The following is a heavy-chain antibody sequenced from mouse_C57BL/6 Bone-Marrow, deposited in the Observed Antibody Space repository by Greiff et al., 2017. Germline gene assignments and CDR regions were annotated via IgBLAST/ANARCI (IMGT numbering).Heavy chain of an antibody. CDR2: IYPSDSET. Sequence: QVQLQQSGAELVRPGSSVKLSCKASGYTFTSYWMDWVKPRPGQGLEWIGNIYPSDSETHYTPKFQVKATLTVDKSSSTAYMQLRSLTSEDSAVYYCAREGNYEGWYFDVWGTGTTVTVSS. CDR3: AREGNYEGWYFDV. D-gene: IGHD2-1*01. V-gene: IGHV1-61*01. J-gene: IGHJ1*03. CDR1: GYTFTSYW.